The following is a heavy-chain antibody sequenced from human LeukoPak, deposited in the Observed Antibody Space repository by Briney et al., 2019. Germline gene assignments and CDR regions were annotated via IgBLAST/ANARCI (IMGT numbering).Heavy chain of an antibody. Sequence: GSLRLSCAASGFTLSSYAMHWVRQAPGKGLEYVSAISKDGGNTYYANSVKGRFSISRNNSKNTLYLQMGSLRTEDMAVYYCARVGEGRYYQYYYMDVWGKGTTVTVSS. CDR1: GFTLSSYA. CDR3: ARVGEGRYYQYYYMDV. J-gene: IGHJ6*03. D-gene: IGHD1-26*01. V-gene: IGHV3-64*01. CDR2: ISKDGGNT.